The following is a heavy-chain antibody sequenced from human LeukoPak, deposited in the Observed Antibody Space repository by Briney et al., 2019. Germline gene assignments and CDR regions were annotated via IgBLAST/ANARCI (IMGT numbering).Heavy chain of an antibody. CDR1: GFTFSNYA. V-gene: IGHV3-23*01. CDR2: ISGNGAYT. J-gene: IGHJ4*02. CDR3: AKEPIAAAGTFDY. D-gene: IGHD6-13*01. Sequence: GGSLRLSCAASGFTFSNYAMAWVRQAPGRGLEWVSSISGNGAYTFYVDSVKGRFTISRDNSKNTLYLQMNSLRAEDTAIFYCAKEPIAAAGTFDYWGQGTLVTVSS.